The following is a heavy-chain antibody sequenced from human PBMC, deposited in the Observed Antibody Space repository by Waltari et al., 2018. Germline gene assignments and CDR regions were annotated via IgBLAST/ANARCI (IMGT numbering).Heavy chain of an antibody. Sequence: QVQLVQSGAEVRKPGASVKVSCKASGYNFRTSDINWVRQAPGQGLEWMGWMNPNSANKGSSQKFQGRLTMTTDTSMTTSYMELSSLTSEDTAIYYCARARTTAPLGFYFIDVWGKGTTVIVSS. CDR2: MNPNSANK. J-gene: IGHJ6*03. CDR1: GYNFRTSD. V-gene: IGHV1-8*01. CDR3: ARARTTAPLGFYFIDV. D-gene: IGHD4-17*01.